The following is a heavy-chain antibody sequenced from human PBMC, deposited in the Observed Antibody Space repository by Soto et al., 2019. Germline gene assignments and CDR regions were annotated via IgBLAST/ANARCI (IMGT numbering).Heavy chain of an antibody. CDR3: AKAPRGAMATE. D-gene: IGHD5-12*01. CDR2: INTYNGMT. J-gene: IGHJ4*02. CDR1: GYTFINYH. V-gene: IGHV1-18*01. Sequence: QVQLVQSGGEVKKPGASVTVSCKASGYTFINYHITWVRQAPGQGLEWMAWINTYNGMTDYAQRFQGRVTMPGDTATSTGYMELRNLGSDDTAVYFCAKAPRGAMATEWGQGTLVTVSS.